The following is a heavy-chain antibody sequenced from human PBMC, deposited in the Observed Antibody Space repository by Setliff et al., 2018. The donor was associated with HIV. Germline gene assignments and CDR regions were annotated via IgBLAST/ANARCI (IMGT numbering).Heavy chain of an antibody. J-gene: IGHJ4*02. V-gene: IGHV3-7*03. Sequence: GALRLSCAASGFTFSAHQMSWVRQPPGKGLEWVANIKADGTDKYYVDSVKGRFAISRDNSKNSLSLQMNSLRAEDTAVYYCARDYYGGYGDYDFGNYFDYWGQGTLVTVSS. CDR2: IKADGTDK. CDR1: GFTFSAHQ. CDR3: ARDYYGGYGDYDFGNYFDY. D-gene: IGHD4-17*01.